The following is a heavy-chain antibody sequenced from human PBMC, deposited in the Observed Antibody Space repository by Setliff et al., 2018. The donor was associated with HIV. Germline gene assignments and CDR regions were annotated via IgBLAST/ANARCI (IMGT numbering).Heavy chain of an antibody. V-gene: IGHV3-7*01. CDR1: GLTFSSYR. D-gene: IGHD1-26*01. CDR3: ARDSGTTVGATRPGY. CDR2: INQDGSAK. J-gene: IGHJ4*02. Sequence: GGSLRLSCAASGLTFSSYRISWVRQAPGKGLEWVANINQDGSAKFYVDSVKGRFTISRDNAQNSLYLQMNSLRVEDTAVYYCARDSGTTVGATRPGYWGQGTLVTVSS.